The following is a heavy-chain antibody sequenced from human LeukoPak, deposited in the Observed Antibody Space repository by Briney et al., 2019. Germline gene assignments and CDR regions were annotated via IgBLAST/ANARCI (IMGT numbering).Heavy chain of an antibody. J-gene: IGHJ4*02. CDR2: ITYDGNNK. D-gene: IGHD2/OR15-2a*01. V-gene: IGHV3-30-3*01. Sequence: GGSLRLSCAASGFTVSSNYMSWVRQAPGKGLEWVAVITYDGNNKYYADSVKGRFTISRDNSENSLYLQMNSLRTEDTAVYYCARGLLETTTSYFDYWGQGTLVTVSS. CDR3: ARGLLETTTSYFDY. CDR1: GFTVSSNY.